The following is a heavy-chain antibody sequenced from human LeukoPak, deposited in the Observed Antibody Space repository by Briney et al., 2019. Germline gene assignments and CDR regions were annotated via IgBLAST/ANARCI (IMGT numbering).Heavy chain of an antibody. V-gene: IGHV3-23*01. CDR3: GKEGGA. CDR2: IGGRGGST. J-gene: IGHJ5*02. D-gene: IGHD3-16*01. CDR1: GFRFSDFT. Sequence: GGSLRLSCSASGFRFSDFTMTWFRQAPGKGPEWVSAIGGRGGSTYYADSVGGRFSISRDNSKDMVYLQMNSLKVEDTATYYCGKEGGAWGQGTKVTVSS.